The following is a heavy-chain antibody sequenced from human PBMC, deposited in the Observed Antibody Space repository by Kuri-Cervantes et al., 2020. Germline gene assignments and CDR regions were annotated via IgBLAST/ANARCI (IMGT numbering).Heavy chain of an antibody. CDR1: GGSVSSGSYY. J-gene: IGHJ6*03. CDR2: IHYSGST. Sequence: ETLSLTCTVSGGSVSSGSYYWSWIRQPPGKGLEWIGYIHYSGSTNYNPSLKSRVTISVDTSKNQFSLKLSSVTAADTAVYYCARGGITMVQGAQGYTVYYYYYMDVWGKGTTVTVSS. D-gene: IGHD3-10*01. V-gene: IGHV4-61*01. CDR3: ARGGITMVQGAQGYTVYYYYYMDV.